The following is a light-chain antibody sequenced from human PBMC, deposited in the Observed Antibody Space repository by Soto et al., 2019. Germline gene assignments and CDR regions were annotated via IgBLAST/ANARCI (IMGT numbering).Light chain of an antibody. CDR2: GAS. CDR3: QQYNNWPWT. Sequence: VLTQSPATLSLSPGERGTLSCRASQSVSSSYLAWYQQKPGQAPRLLIYGASTRATTFPARFSGSGSGTDFTLTISSLQSEDFAVYYCQQYNNWPWTFGQRTKVDI. CDR1: QSVSSSY. V-gene: IGKV3D-7*01. J-gene: IGKJ1*01.